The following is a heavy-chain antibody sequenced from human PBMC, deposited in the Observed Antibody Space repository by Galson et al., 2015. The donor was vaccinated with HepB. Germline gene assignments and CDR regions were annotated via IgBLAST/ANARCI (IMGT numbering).Heavy chain of an antibody. D-gene: IGHD6-6*01. CDR2: ISGSGGST. CDR3: AKEGIAARPDFYYYYGMDV. Sequence: SLRLSCAASGFIFSRYAMSWVRQAPGKGLEWVSAISGSGGSTYYADSVKGRFTISRDNSKNTLYLQMNSLRAEDTAVYYCAKEGIAARPDFYYYYGMDVWGQGTTVTVSS. V-gene: IGHV3-23*01. J-gene: IGHJ6*02. CDR1: GFIFSRYA.